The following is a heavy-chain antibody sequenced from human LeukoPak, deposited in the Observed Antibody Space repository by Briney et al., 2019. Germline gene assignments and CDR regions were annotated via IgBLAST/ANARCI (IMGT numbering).Heavy chain of an antibody. J-gene: IGHJ4*02. CDR3: ARDVDDTAMVTADY. D-gene: IGHD5-18*01. V-gene: IGHV1-2*02. Sequence: VASVKVSCKASGYTFTGYYMHWVRQAPGQGLEWMGWINPNSGGTNYAQKFQGRVTMTRDTSISTAYMELSRLRSDDTAVYYCARDVDDTAMVTADYWGQGTLVTVSS. CDR1: GYTFTGYY. CDR2: INPNSGGT.